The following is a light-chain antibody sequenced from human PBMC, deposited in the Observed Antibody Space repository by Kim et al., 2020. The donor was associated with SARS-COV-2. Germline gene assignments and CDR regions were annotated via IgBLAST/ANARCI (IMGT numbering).Light chain of an antibody. J-gene: IGKJ2*03. Sequence: PGESATLSCRASQSVSSRYLAWYQQTPGQAPRLLIYGTSSRATGITDRFSGSGSGTDFTITISRLEPEDFAVYYCQQYGSSPPYSFGQGTKLEI. CDR1: QSVSSRY. CDR2: GTS. V-gene: IGKV3-20*01. CDR3: QQYGSSPPYS.